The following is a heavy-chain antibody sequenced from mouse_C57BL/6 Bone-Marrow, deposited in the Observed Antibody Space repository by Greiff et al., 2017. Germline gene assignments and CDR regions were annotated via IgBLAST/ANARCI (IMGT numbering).Heavy chain of an antibody. CDR3: ARPYGYDSLSY. D-gene: IGHD2-2*01. CDR2: ISSGSSTI. CDR1: GFTFSDYG. J-gene: IGHJ3*01. Sequence: EVHLVESGGGLVKPGGSLKLSCAASGFTFSDYGMHWVRQAPEKGLEWVAYISSGSSTIYYADTVKGRFTISRDNAKNTLFLQMTSLRSEDTAMYYCARPYGYDSLSYWGQGTLVTVSA. V-gene: IGHV5-17*01.